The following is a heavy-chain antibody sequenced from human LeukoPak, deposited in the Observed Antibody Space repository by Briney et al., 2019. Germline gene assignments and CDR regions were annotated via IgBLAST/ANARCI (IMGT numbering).Heavy chain of an antibody. CDR3: AAPRYFDWFDAFDI. CDR1: GFTFSSYE. D-gene: IGHD3-9*01. V-gene: IGHV3-23*01. CDR2: ISGSGGSA. Sequence: GGSLRLSCAASGFTFSSYEMNWVRQAPGKGLEWVSAISGSGGSAYYADSVKGRFTISRDNSKNTLYLQMNSLRAEDTAVYYCAAPRYFDWFDAFDIWGQGTMVTVSS. J-gene: IGHJ3*02.